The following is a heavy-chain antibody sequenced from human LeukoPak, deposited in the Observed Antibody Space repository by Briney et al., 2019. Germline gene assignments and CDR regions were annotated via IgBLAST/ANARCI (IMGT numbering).Heavy chain of an antibody. V-gene: IGHV4-39*01. D-gene: IGHD4-23*01. Sequence: SETLSLTCTVSGGSINSSSYYWAWIRQPPGKGLEWIGSIYYSGSTYYNPSLRSRIPISVDTSKNQFSLKLSSATAADTAVYYCARHGRGGKYGYYNYYMDVWGKGTTVTVSS. CDR3: ARHGRGGKYGYYNYYMDV. CDR1: GGSINSSSYY. CDR2: IYYSGST. J-gene: IGHJ6*03.